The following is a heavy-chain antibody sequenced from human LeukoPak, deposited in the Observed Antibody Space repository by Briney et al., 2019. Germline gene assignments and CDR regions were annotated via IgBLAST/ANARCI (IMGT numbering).Heavy chain of an antibody. CDR2: ISGSGAST. CDR3: AKAGYCYGSGSYSNYYMDV. CDR1: GFTFSSYA. D-gene: IGHD3-10*01. J-gene: IGHJ6*03. Sequence: GGSLRLSCAASGFTFSSYAMSWVRQAPGKGLEWVSGISGSGASTYYADSVKGRFTISRDNSKNTLYLQMNSLRAEDTAVYYCAKAGYCYGSGSYSNYYMDVWGKGTTVTVSS. V-gene: IGHV3-23*01.